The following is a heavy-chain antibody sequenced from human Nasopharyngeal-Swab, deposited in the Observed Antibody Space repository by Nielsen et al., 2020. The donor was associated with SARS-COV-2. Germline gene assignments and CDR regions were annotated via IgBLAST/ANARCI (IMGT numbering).Heavy chain of an antibody. CDR3: ARGHNWSFDY. Sequence: GGSLRLSCAASGFTFSSYWMNWVRQAPGKGLEWVANIKQDGSEKPYVDSVRGRFTISRDNAKNSVYLQMNSLRAEDPAVYYCARGHNWSFDYWGQGTLVTVSA. CDR2: IKQDGSEK. V-gene: IGHV3-7*04. J-gene: IGHJ4*02. D-gene: IGHD1-1*01. CDR1: GFTFSSYW.